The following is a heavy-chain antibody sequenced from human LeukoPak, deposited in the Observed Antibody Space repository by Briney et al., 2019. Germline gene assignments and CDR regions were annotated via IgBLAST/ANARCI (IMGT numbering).Heavy chain of an antibody. CDR3: ANSASNDYFDY. CDR2: ISYDGSNK. Sequence: GGSLRLSCAASGFTFSSYGMHWVRQAPGKGLEWVAVISYDGSNKYYADSVKGRFTISRDNSKNTLYLQMSSLRAEDTAVYYCANSASNDYFDYWGQGTLVTVSS. V-gene: IGHV3-30*18. D-gene: IGHD2-15*01. J-gene: IGHJ4*02. CDR1: GFTFSSYG.